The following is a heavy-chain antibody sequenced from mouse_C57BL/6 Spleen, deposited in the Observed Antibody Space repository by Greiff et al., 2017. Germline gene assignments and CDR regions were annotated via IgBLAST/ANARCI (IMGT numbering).Heavy chain of an antibody. CDR2: SYPRSGNT. Sequence: VQLQQSGAELARPGASVKLSCKASGYTFTSYGISWVKQRTGQGLEWIGESYPRSGNTYYNEKVKGKATLTADKSSSTAYMELRSLTSEDSAVYFCARYGYDGGFAYWGQGTLVTVSA. CDR1: GYTFTSYG. J-gene: IGHJ3*01. CDR3: ARYGYDGGFAY. D-gene: IGHD2-2*01. V-gene: IGHV1-81*01.